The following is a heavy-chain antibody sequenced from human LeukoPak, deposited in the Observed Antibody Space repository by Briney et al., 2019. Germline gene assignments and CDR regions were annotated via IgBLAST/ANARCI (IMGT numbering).Heavy chain of an antibody. Sequence: GGSLRLSCAASGFXFSSYWMHWVHQAPGKGLVWVSGISSDGSSTSYADSVKGRFTISRDNAKNTLYLQINSLRAEDTAVYYCARDRGYCGDYWGQGTLVTVSS. CDR2: ISSDGSST. CDR3: ARDRGYCGDY. CDR1: GFXFSSYW. V-gene: IGHV3-74*01. J-gene: IGHJ4*02. D-gene: IGHD1-26*01.